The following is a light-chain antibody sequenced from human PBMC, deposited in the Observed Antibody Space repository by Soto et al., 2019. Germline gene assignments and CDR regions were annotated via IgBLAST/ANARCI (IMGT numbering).Light chain of an antibody. J-gene: IGKJ1*01. CDR1: ERLSSVY. CDR3: QQYGSSPRT. V-gene: IGKV3-20*01. CDR2: GAS. Sequence: IVFTMSPRTLSLSPGERATLSCRASERLSSVYLAWYQQRPGQPPRLLIYGASNRATGIPDRFSGSGSGTDFTLTISRLEPEDFAVYYCQQYGSSPRTFGQGTKVDI.